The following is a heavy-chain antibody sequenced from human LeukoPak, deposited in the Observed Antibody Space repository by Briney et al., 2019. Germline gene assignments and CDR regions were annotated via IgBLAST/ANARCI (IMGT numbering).Heavy chain of an antibody. J-gene: IGHJ6*03. V-gene: IGHV3-11*01. CDR1: GFTFSDYY. CDR3: ARGGSTLHSAGGHDIEFYYYYYMDV. Sequence: GGSLRLSCAASGFTFSDYYMSWIRQAPGKALEWVSYVSSGSSTIYYADSVKGRFTVSRDNGKRSLYLHMNSLRAEDTAVYYCARGGSTLHSAGGHDIEFYYYYYMDVWGKGTTVTISS. D-gene: IGHD3-9*01. CDR2: VSSGSSTI.